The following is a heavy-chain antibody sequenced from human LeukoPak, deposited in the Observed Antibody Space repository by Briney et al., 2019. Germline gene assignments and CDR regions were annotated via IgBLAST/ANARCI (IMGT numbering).Heavy chain of an antibody. Sequence: SETLSLTCTVSLDSTTSNFWSWVRQPPGKGLEWIGEIHRSGSPNYNPSLQSWVTISIDRSRNQIALELSSVTAADTAVYYCGREILGGFNPGAYWGQGTLVTVSS. D-gene: IGHD1-14*01. CDR3: GREILGGFNPGAY. CDR1: LDSTTSNF. V-gene: IGHV4-4*02. J-gene: IGHJ4*02. CDR2: IHRSGSP.